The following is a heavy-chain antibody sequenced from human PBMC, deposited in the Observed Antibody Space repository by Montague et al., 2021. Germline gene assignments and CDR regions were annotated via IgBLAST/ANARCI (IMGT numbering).Heavy chain of an antibody. CDR1: GFTFGNYW. Sequence: SLRLSCAASGFTFGNYWMSWVRQVPGKGLEWVANIKPDGSEQCYVDSVKGRFTISRDNAKNSLNLQMNSLRDEDTAVYFCARGAAYWGQGTLVTVS. J-gene: IGHJ4*02. CDR3: ARGAAY. V-gene: IGHV3-7*04. CDR2: IKPDGSEQ.